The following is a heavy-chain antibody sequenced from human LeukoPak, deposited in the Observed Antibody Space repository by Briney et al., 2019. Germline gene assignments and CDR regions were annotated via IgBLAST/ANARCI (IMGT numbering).Heavy chain of an antibody. Sequence: SETLSLTCSVSGGSITFYYWNWIRKPAGKGLEWIGRIHTSGTTNYNPSLKSRVTMSIDTSQKKFSLNLTSVIAADTAVYYCASSSWKKTFDYWGQGALVTVSS. CDR3: ASSSWKKTFDY. V-gene: IGHV4-4*07. D-gene: IGHD1-1*01. CDR1: GGSITFYY. CDR2: IHTSGTT. J-gene: IGHJ4*02.